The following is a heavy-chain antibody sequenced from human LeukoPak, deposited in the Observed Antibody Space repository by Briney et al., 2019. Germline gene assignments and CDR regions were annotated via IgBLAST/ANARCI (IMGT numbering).Heavy chain of an antibody. D-gene: IGHD6-13*01. CDR2: ISDSSSYI. Sequence: GGSLRLSCAASGFTFSSYTMIWVRQAPGKGLEWVSSISDSSSYIYYADSVKGRFTISRDNAKYSLYLQMNSLRAEDTAVYYCAGMQYSSSWAAFDYWGQGTLITVSS. CDR1: GFTFSSYT. V-gene: IGHV3-21*01. J-gene: IGHJ4*02. CDR3: AGMQYSSSWAAFDY.